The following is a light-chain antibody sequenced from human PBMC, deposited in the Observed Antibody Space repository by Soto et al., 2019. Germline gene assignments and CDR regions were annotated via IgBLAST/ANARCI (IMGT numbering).Light chain of an antibody. CDR3: QQYNNYSNN. CDR2: DAS. CDR1: QTVGSW. V-gene: IGKV1-5*01. J-gene: IGKJ1*01. Sequence: DIQMTQSPSTLSASVGDRVTITCRASQTVGSWLAWYQQKPGKAPKLLTYDASSLQSGVPSRFSGSGSGTEFTLTISSLQPDDFATYYCQQYNNYSNNFGQGTKVDIK.